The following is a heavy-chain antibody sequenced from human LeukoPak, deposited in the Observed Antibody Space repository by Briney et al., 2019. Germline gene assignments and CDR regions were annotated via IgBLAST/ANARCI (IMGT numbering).Heavy chain of an antibody. CDR1: GGTFSSYA. D-gene: IGHD3-22*01. Sequence: SVKVSCKASGGTFSSYAISWVRQAPGQGLEWMGRMIPILGIANYAQKFQGRVTITADKSTSTAYMELSSLRSEDTAVYYCAREEESYDSSGYYPDYWGQGTLVTVSS. CDR3: AREEESYDSSGYYPDY. V-gene: IGHV1-69*04. CDR2: MIPILGIA. J-gene: IGHJ4*02.